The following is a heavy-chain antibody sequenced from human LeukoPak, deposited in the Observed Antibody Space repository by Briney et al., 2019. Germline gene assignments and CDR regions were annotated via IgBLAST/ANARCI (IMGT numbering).Heavy chain of an antibody. CDR3: ARKPYGDSNWFDP. Sequence: GGSLRLSCAASGFTFSSYSMNWVRQAPGKGLEWVSYISSSGSTIYYADSVKGRFTISRDNAKNSLYLQMNSLRAEDTAVYYCARKPYGDSNWFDPWGQGTLVTVSS. D-gene: IGHD4-17*01. CDR2: ISSSGSTI. J-gene: IGHJ5*02. CDR1: GFTFSSYS. V-gene: IGHV3-48*04.